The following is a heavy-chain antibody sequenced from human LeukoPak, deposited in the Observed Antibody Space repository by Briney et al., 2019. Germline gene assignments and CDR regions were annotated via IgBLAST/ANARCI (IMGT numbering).Heavy chain of an antibody. CDR2: IYYSGST. V-gene: IGHV4-59*01. CDR3: AGCNLSGGSCYLYGFDP. CDR1: GGSISSYY. D-gene: IGHD2-15*01. J-gene: IGHJ5*02. Sequence: KASETLSLTCTVSGGSISSYYWSWIRQPPGKGLEWIGYIYYSGSTNYNPSLKSRVTISVDTSKNQFSLKLSSVTAADTAVYYCAGCNLSGGSCYLYGFDPWGQGTLVTVSS.